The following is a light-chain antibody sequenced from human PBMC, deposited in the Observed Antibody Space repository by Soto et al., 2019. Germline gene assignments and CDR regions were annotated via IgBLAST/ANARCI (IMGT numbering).Light chain of an antibody. V-gene: IGKV3-20*01. CDR3: QQYGSSPLFT. CDR2: GAS. J-gene: IGKJ3*01. Sequence: EIVLTQSPGTLSLSPGERATLSCRASQSVSSSYLAWYQQKPCQAPRLLIYGASSRATGIPDRFSGSGSGTDFTLTISRLEPEDFAVYYWQQYGSSPLFTFGPGTKVDIK. CDR1: QSVSSSY.